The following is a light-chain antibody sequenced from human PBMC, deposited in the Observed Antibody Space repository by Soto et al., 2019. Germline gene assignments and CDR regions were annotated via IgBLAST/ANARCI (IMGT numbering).Light chain of an antibody. Sequence: DIVMTQSPLSLPVTPGEPASISCRSSQSLLHRNGNNYLDWYLQKAGQSPKLLIYLGSNRASGVPDRFSGRGSDTDFTLKISRVEAEDVGDYYCMQALQTPVTFGQGTRLEIK. V-gene: IGKV2-28*01. CDR1: QSLLHRNGNNY. CDR2: LGS. J-gene: IGKJ5*01. CDR3: MQALQTPVT.